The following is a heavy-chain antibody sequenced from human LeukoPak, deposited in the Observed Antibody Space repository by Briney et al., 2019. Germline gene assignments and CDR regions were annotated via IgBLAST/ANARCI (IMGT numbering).Heavy chain of an antibody. D-gene: IGHD3-3*01. V-gene: IGHV3-7*01. CDR2: IKQDGSER. CDR3: ATDGGPFDD. J-gene: IGHJ4*02. CDR1: GFTFSSYW. Sequence: GGSLRLSCAASGFTFSSYWMSWVRQPPGKGLEWVANIKQDGSERYYVGSVKGRSTISRDNAKKSVYLQMNSLRGEDTAVYYCATDGGPFDDWGQGTLVTVSS.